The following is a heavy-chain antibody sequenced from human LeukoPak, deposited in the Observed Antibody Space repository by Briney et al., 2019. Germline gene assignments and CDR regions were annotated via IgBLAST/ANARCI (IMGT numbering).Heavy chain of an antibody. J-gene: IGHJ6*03. CDR2: IKQDGSEK. D-gene: IGHD3-10*01. CDR1: GFTFTTYW. CDR3: AKSPYFYNSGRYVDV. V-gene: IGHV3-7*03. Sequence: GGSLRLSCEASGFTFTTYWMGWVRQAPGKGLEWVANIKQDGSEKYYVDSVKGRFTISRDNAKNSLSLQMNRLRAEDTAVYYCAKSPYFYNSGRYVDVWGKGTTVTVSS.